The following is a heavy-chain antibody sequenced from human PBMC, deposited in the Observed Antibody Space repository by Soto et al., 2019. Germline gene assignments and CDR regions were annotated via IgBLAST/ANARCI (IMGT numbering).Heavy chain of an antibody. CDR3: AKDIPRSGWYPLDY. Sequence: QVQLVESGGGVVQPGRSLRLSCAASGFTFSSYGMYWVRQAPGKGLEWVTFISYDGSNKYYADSVKGRFTISRDDSKNTLYLQMNNLRAEDTAVYYCAKDIPRSGWYPLDYWGQGTLVTVSS. CDR1: GFTFSSYG. CDR2: ISYDGSNK. V-gene: IGHV3-30*18. J-gene: IGHJ4*02. D-gene: IGHD6-19*01.